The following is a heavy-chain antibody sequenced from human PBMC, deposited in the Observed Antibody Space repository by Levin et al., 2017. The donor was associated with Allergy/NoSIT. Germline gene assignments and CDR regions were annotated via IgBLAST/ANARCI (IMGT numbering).Heavy chain of an antibody. V-gene: IGHV4-31*03. J-gene: IGHJ6*02. CDR3: ARLKEAEDDYYYGMDV. Sequence: PSETLSLTCTVSGGSISSGGYYWSWIRQHPGKGLEWIGYVYYSGSTYYNPSLKSRITISVDTSKNQFSLKLSSVTAADTAVYYCARLKEAEDDYYYGMDVWGQGTTVTVSS. CDR1: GGSISSGGYY. CDR2: VYYSGST.